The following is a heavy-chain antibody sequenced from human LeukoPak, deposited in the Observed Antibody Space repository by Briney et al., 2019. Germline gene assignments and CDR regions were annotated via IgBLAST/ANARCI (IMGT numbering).Heavy chain of an antibody. D-gene: IGHD1-1*01. J-gene: IGHJ4*02. CDR1: GFTFDDYT. V-gene: IGHV3-43*01. CDR3: VKDRSTSGVSEFDC. Sequence: GGSLRLSCAASGFTFDDYTMHWVRQVPGKGLEWVSFISWDGSSTYYVDSVKGRFIISRDNRKNSLYLQMNSLRTEDTALYYCVKDRSTSGVSEFDCWGRGTLVTVSS. CDR2: ISWDGSST.